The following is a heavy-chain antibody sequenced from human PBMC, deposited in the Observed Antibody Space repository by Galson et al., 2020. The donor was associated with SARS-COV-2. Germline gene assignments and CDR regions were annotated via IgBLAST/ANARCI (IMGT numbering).Heavy chain of an antibody. J-gene: IGHJ6*02. Sequence: GGSLRLSCAASGFTFNSYEMNWVRQAPGKGLEWVSYISGSGSAIYYADSVKGRFTISRDNAKNSLYLQMNSLRAEDTSFYYCARVGAHDILTGGYYYYAMDVWGQGTTVTVSS. V-gene: IGHV3-48*03. D-gene: IGHD3-9*01. CDR3: ARVGAHDILTGGYYYYAMDV. CDR1: GFTFNSYE. CDR2: ISGSGSAI.